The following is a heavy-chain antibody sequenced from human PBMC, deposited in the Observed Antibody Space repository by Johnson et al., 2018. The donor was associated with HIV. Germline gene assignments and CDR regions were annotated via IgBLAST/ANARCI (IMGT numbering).Heavy chain of an antibody. CDR3: LRCVGVYGYDECGAFDI. V-gene: IGHV3-30*04. J-gene: IGHJ3*02. CDR2: ISYDGSNK. Sequence: QMLLVESGGGVVQPGRSLRLSCAASGFTFSSYAMHWVRQAPGKGLDWVAVISYDGSNKYFADSVKGRFTISRDNAKKSLYLQMTSLRAEDTALYYCLRCVGVYGYDECGAFDIWGQRTMVTVSS. D-gene: IGHD5-18*01. CDR1: GFTFSSYA.